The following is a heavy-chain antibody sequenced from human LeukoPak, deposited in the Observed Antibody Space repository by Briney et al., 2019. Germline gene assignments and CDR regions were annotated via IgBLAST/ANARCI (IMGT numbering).Heavy chain of an antibody. V-gene: IGHV3-23*01. D-gene: IGHD3-10*02. CDR3: AELGITMIGGV. CDR1: GFTFSTYA. CDR2: IGGSGSST. J-gene: IGHJ6*04. Sequence: PGGSLRLSCAASGFTFSTYAMSWVRQAPGKGLEWVSGIGGSGSSTFYADSVKGRFTISRDNSKNTLYLQMNSLRAEDTAVYYCAELGITMIGGVWGKGTTVTISS.